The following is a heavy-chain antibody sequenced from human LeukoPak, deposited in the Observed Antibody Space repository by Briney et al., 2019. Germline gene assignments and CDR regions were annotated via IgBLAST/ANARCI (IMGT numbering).Heavy chain of an antibody. CDR1: GFTFSSYG. Sequence: GRSLRLSCAASGFTFSSYGMHWVRQAPGKGLEWVAVISYDGSNKYYADSVKGRFTISRDNSKNTLYLQMNSLRAEDTAVYYCARLDAFDIWGQGTMVTVSS. V-gene: IGHV3-30*03. CDR3: ARLDAFDI. CDR2: ISYDGSNK. J-gene: IGHJ3*02.